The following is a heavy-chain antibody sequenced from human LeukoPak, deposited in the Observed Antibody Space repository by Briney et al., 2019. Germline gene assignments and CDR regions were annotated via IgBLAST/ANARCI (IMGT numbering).Heavy chain of an antibody. J-gene: IGHJ6*02. D-gene: IGHD6-19*01. CDR2: ISYDGSNK. V-gene: IGHV3-30*18. CDR1: GFTFSSYG. Sequence: GGSLRLSCAASGFTFSSYGMHWVRQAPGKGLEWVAVISYDGSNKYYADSVKGRFTISRDNSKNTLYLQMNSLRAEDTAVYYCAKDLSLIVVAGTVLDVWGQGTTVTVSS. CDR3: AKDLSLIVVAGTVLDV.